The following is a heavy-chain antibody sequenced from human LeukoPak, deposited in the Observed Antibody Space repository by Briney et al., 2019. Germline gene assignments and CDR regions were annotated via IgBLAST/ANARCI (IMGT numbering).Heavy chain of an antibody. J-gene: IGHJ4*02. V-gene: IGHV4-59*01. CDR1: GGSISSYY. CDR3: ARVGEDSSGWPYYFDY. CDR2: IYYSGST. D-gene: IGHD6-19*01. Sequence: SETLSLTCTVSGGSISSYYWSWIRQPPGKGLEWIGYIYYSGSTNYNPSLKSRVTISVGTSKNQFSLKLSSVTAADTAVYYCARVGEDSSGWPYYFDYWGQGTLVTVSS.